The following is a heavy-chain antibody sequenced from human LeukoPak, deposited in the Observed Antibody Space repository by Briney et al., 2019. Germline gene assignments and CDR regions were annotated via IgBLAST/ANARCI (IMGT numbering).Heavy chain of an antibody. V-gene: IGHV4-38-2*02. Sequence: SETLSLTCTVSGYSISSGYYWGWIRQPPGKGLEWIGSIYHSGSTYYNPSLKSRVTISVDTSKNQFSLKLSSVTAADTAVYYCAKDAISAAARGDAFDIWGQGTMVAVSS. CDR1: GYSISSGYY. D-gene: IGHD6-13*01. J-gene: IGHJ3*02. CDR2: IYHSGST. CDR3: AKDAISAAARGDAFDI.